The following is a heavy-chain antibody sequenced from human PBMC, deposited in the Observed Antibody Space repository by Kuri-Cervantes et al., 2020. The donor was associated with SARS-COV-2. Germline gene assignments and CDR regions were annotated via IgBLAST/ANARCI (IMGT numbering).Heavy chain of an antibody. CDR3: ARLHLGADFEVDY. V-gene: IGHV3-48*01. Sequence: GGSLRLSCAASGFTFSSYSMNWVRQAPGKGQEWVSYISSSSSTIYYADSVKGRFTISRDNAKNSLYLQMNSLRAEDTAVYYCARLHLGADFEVDYWGQGTLVTVSS. D-gene: IGHD3-3*01. CDR2: ISSSSSTI. CDR1: GFTFSSYS. J-gene: IGHJ4*02.